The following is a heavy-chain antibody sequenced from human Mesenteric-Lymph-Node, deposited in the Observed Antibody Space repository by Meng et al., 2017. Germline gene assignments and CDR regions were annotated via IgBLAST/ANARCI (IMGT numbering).Heavy chain of an antibody. CDR2: IWSDGSSK. Sequence: GESLKISCAASGLIFSKSGMHWVRQAPGKGLEWVAFIWSDGSSKYYTDSVKGRFTISRDNSKNTLSLQTDSLRVEDTAVYYCARDKGVTGLDTWGQGTLVTVSS. CDR1: GLIFSKSG. J-gene: IGHJ5*01. CDR3: ARDKGVTGLDT. D-gene: IGHD3-10*01. V-gene: IGHV3-30*02.